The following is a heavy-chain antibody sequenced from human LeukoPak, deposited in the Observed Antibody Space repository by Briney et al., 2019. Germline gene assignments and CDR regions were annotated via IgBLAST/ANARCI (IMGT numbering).Heavy chain of an antibody. J-gene: IGHJ4*02. Sequence: GGSLRLSCAASGFTFSDYYMSWIRQAPGKGLEWVSYISSSGTSRCYTDSVKGRFTISRDNTKNSLYLQMNSLRAEDTAVYYCARDDIIVGAANWGQGTLVTVSS. V-gene: IGHV3-11*01. D-gene: IGHD1-26*01. CDR3: ARDDIIVGAAN. CDR2: ISSSGTSR. CDR1: GFTFSDYY.